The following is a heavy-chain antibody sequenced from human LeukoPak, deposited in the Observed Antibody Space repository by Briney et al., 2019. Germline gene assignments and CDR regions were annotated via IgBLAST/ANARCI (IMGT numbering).Heavy chain of an antibody. D-gene: IGHD3-16*02. CDR2: ISGSGGST. Sequence: GSLRLSFAASGFTFSSYAMSWFRQAPGKGLEWVSAISGSGGSTYYADSVKGRFTISRDNSKNTLYLQMNSLRAEDTAVYYCARWAYGELSYFQHWGQGTLVTVSS. CDR3: ARWAYGELSYFQH. V-gene: IGHV3-23*01. CDR1: GFTFSSYA. J-gene: IGHJ1*01.